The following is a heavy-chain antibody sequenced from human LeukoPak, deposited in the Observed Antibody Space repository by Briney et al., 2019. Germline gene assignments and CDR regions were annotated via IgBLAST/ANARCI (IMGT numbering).Heavy chain of an antibody. CDR1: GFTFSSYA. J-gene: IGHJ6*02. CDR3: AKRRYYYDSSGYQVCGMDV. Sequence: PGGSLRLSCAASGFTFSSYAMSWVRQAPGEGLEWVSAISGSGGSTYYADSVKGRFTISRDNSKNTLYLQMNSLRAEDTAVYYCAKRRYYYDSSGYQVCGMDVWGQGTTVTVSS. V-gene: IGHV3-23*01. D-gene: IGHD3-22*01. CDR2: ISGSGGST.